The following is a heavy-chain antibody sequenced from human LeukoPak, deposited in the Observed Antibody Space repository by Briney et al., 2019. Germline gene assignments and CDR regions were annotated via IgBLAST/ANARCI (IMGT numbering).Heavy chain of an antibody. CDR2: MYHSEKT. V-gene: IGHV4-30-2*01. J-gene: IGHJ4*02. Sequence: SETLSLTCAVSGGSITSGGYSWNWIRQAPGKGLEWIGYMYHSEKTYYNPFLKSRVTISVDVSKNQFSLKLSSVTAADTAVYYCARAPGAALDWGQGTLVTVSS. CDR1: GGSITSGGYS. D-gene: IGHD2-15*01. CDR3: ARAPGAALD.